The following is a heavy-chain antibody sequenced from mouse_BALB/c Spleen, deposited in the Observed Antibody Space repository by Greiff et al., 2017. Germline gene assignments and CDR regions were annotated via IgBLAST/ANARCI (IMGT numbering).Heavy chain of an antibody. CDR1: GDSITSGY. CDR3: ARYLPSPGYAMDY. D-gene: IGHD6-1*01. CDR2: ISYSGST. V-gene: IGHV3-8*02. J-gene: IGHJ4*01. Sequence: EVKLVESGPSLVKPSQTLSLTCSVTGDSITSGYWNWIRKFPGNKLEYMGYISYSGSTYYNPSLKSRISITRDTSKNQYYLQLNSVTTEDTATYYCARYLPSPGYAMDYWGQGTSVTVSS.